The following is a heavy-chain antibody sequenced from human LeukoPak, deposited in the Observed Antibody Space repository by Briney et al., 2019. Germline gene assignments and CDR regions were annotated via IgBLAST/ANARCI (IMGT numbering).Heavy chain of an antibody. V-gene: IGHV1-8*01. CDR1: GYTFTSYD. J-gene: IGHJ6*02. CDR2: MNPNSGNT. CDR3: ARGTAMVTNYYYGMDV. Sequence: ASVKVSCKASGYTFTSYDINWVRQATGQGLEWMGWMNPNSGNTGYAQKFQGRVTMTRNTSISTAYMELSSLRSEDTAVYYCARGTAMVTNYYYGMDVWGQGTTVTVSS. D-gene: IGHD5-18*01.